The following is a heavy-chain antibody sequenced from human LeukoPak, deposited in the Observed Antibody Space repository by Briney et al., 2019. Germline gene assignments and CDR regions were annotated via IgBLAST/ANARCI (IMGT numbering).Heavy chain of an antibody. V-gene: IGHV3-23*01. D-gene: IGHD2-15*01. Sequence: GSLRLSCAASGFTFSSYSMNWVRQAPGKGLEWVSTFCGDDNRTYYADAVKGRFTISRDNSKNTLYLQMNSLRADDTAIYYCAKGSGATCYSAIDCWGQGILVTVSS. J-gene: IGHJ4*02. CDR3: AKGSGATCYSAIDC. CDR1: GFTFSSYS. CDR2: FCGDDNRT.